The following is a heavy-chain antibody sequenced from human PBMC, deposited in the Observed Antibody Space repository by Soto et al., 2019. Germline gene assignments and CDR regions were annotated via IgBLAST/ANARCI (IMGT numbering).Heavy chain of an antibody. CDR3: ATSRGYTAMVTFFPYFDY. J-gene: IGHJ4*02. V-gene: IGHV4-59*08. CDR2: IYYSGST. Sequence: SETLSLTCTVSGGSISSYYWSWIRQPPGKGLEWIGYIYYSGSTNYNPSLKSRVTISVDTSKNQFSLKLSSVTAADTAVYYCATSRGYTAMVTFFPYFDYWGQGTLVTVSS. CDR1: GGSISSYY. D-gene: IGHD5-18*01.